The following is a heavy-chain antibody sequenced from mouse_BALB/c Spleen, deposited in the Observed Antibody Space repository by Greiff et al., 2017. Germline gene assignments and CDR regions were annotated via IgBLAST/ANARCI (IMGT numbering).Heavy chain of an antibody. CDR1: GFNIKDYY. CDR2: IDPENGDT. V-gene: IGHV14-4*02. J-gene: IGHJ4*01. CDR3: NALLRLRSMDY. Sequence: VQLQQSGAELVRSGASVKLSCTASGFNIKDYYMHWVKQRPEQGLEWIGRIDPENGDTEYAPKFQGKATMTADTSSNTAYLQLSSLTSEDTAVYYCNALLRLRSMDYWGQGTSVTVSS. D-gene: IGHD1-2*01.